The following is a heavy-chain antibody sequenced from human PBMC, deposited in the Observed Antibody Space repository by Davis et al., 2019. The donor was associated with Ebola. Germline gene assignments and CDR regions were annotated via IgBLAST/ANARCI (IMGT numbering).Heavy chain of an antibody. CDR3: ARDRLRYFDWLLYHYYGMDV. CDR2: IWYDGSNK. J-gene: IGHJ6*02. V-gene: IGHV3-33*08. D-gene: IGHD3-9*01. Sequence: GESLKISCAASGFTFSSYGMHWVRQAPGKGLEWVAVIWYDGSNKYYADSVKGRFTISRDNSKDTLYLQMNSLRAEDTAVYYCARDRLRYFDWLLYHYYGMDVWGQGTTVTVSS. CDR1: GFTFSSYG.